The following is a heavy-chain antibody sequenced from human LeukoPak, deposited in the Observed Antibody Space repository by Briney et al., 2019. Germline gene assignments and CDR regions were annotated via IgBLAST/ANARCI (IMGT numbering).Heavy chain of an antibody. J-gene: IGHJ4*02. CDR3: ARADPVGY. Sequence: ASVKVSCKASGYTFTGSFMHWVPQAPGQGLEWMGWINSSTGGTKFAQNFQGRVTMTRDTSISTAYMELSRLRSDDTAVYYCARADPVGYWGQGTQVTVSS. V-gene: IGHV1-2*02. CDR1: GYTFTGSF. CDR2: INSSTGGT.